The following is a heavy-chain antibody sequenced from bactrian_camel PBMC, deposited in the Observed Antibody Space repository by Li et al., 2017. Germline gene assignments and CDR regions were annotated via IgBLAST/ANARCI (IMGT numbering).Heavy chain of an antibody. CDR3: AAGSVSPLFAGGTESLQSREYKS. V-gene: IGHV3S53*01. CDR2: ITKAGER. D-gene: IGHD7*01. Sequence: HVQLVESGGGSVQPGGSLRLSCAASGDTISSDCLGWFRQPPGKEREGVGFITKAGERMYSGSVKGRFTISKDWAKNILYLYMNSLKPEDSARYSCAAGSVSPLFAGGTESLQSREYKSWGQGTQVTVS. J-gene: IGHJ4*01. CDR1: GDTISSDC.